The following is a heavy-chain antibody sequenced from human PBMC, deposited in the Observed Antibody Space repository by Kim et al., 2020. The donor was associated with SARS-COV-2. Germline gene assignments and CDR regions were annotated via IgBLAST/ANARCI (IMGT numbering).Heavy chain of an antibody. CDR1: RFTFSNYA. CDR3: VKGTSNYHFQGMDV. Sequence: GGSLGLSCAASRFTFSNYAITWVRQAPGKGLEWVSSISAGGDRTHYADSVKGRFTISRDNSKDTLYLQVDSLRAEDTALYYCVKGTSNYHFQGMDVWGQGTTVTVSS. J-gene: IGHJ6*02. D-gene: IGHD6-6*01. CDR2: ISAGGDRT. V-gene: IGHV3-23*01.